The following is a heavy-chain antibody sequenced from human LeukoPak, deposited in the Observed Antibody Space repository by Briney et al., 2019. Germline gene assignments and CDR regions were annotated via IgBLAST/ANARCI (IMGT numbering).Heavy chain of an antibody. CDR3: ARSADIAAAGTLGMDV. Sequence: SETLSLTCTVYGGSISSSSYYWGWIRQPPGKGLEWIGSIYYSGSTYYNPSLKSRVTISVDTSKNQFSLKLSSVTAADTAVYYCARSADIAAAGTLGMDVWGQGTTVTVSS. V-gene: IGHV4-39*01. D-gene: IGHD6-13*01. CDR1: GGSISSSSYY. J-gene: IGHJ6*02. CDR2: IYYSGST.